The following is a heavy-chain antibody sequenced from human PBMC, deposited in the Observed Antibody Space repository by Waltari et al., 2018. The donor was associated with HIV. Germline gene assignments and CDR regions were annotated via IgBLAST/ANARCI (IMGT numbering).Heavy chain of an antibody. CDR3: ARGNGYSYGYGDY. D-gene: IGHD5-18*01. Sequence: QVQLVQSGAEVKKPGASVQVSCKASGYPFTGYSMHWVRQAPGQGLEWMGWINPNSGGTNYAQKFQGRVTMTRDTSISTVYMELSRLRSDDTAVYYCARGNGYSYGYGDYWGQGTLVTVSS. V-gene: IGHV1-2*02. CDR1: GYPFTGYS. CDR2: INPNSGGT. J-gene: IGHJ4*02.